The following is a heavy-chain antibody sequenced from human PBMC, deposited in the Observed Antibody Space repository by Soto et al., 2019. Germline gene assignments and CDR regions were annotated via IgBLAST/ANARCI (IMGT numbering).Heavy chain of an antibody. Sequence: SETLSLTCTVSGGSISSSSSYWAWTRQHPGKGLEWIGYIYYTGSANYNTSLKSRLTISVDSSRNQFSLKLSSVTAADTAVSYCARGSHIGCCDHWGQGTLLTVSS. CDR2: IYYTGSA. J-gene: IGHJ5*02. CDR1: GGSISSSSSY. CDR3: ARGSHIGCCDH. D-gene: IGHD2-15*01. V-gene: IGHV4-61*05.